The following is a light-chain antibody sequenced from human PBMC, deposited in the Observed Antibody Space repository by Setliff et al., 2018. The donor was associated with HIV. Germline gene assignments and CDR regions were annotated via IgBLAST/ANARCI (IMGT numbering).Light chain of an antibody. CDR3: CSYAGSYTFPYV. Sequence: QSVLTQPRSVSGSPGQSVTISCTGTTSDVGSYNYVSWYQQHPGKAPKLMIYVVTKRPSGVPDRFSGSKSGNAASLTISGLQAEDEADYCCCSYAGSYTFPYVFGTGTKVTVL. CDR2: VVT. J-gene: IGLJ1*01. V-gene: IGLV2-11*01. CDR1: TSDVGSYNY.